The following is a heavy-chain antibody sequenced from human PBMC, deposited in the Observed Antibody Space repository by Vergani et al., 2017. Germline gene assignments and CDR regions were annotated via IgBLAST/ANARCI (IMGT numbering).Heavy chain of an antibody. Sequence: QVTLKESGPVLVKPTETLTLTCTVSGFSLSNARMGVSWIRQPPGKALEWLAHIFSNDEKSYSTSLKSRITISKDTSKSQVVLTMTNMDPVDTATYYCALTITIFGVVTTDYWGQGTLVTVSS. D-gene: IGHD3-3*01. CDR1: GFSLSNARMG. CDR3: ALTITIFGVVTTDY. V-gene: IGHV2-26*01. J-gene: IGHJ4*02. CDR2: IFSNDEK.